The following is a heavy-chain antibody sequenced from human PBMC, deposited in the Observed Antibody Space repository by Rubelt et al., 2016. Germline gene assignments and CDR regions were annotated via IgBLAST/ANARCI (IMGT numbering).Heavy chain of an antibody. J-gene: IGHJ4*02. D-gene: IGHD1-1*01. CDR3: ARDRSTGDFDY. Sequence: GKGLEWIGSIYHSGSTYYNPSLKSRVTISVDTSKNQFSLKLSSVTAADTAVYYCARDRSTGDFDYWGQGTLVTVSS. CDR2: IYHSGST. V-gene: IGHV4-38-2*02.